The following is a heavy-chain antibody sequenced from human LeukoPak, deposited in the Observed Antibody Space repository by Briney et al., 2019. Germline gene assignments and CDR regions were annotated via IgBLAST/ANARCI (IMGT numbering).Heavy chain of an antibody. CDR3: ARDSHGYCSGGSCYSGGWFDP. V-gene: IGHV4-39*07. J-gene: IGHJ5*02. D-gene: IGHD2-15*01. Sequence: SETLSLTCTVSGGSISSSSYYWGWIRQPPGTGLEWIGTIYYTGNTYYNPSLKSRVTISVDTSKNQFSLKLSSVTAADTAVYYCARDSHGYCSGGSCYSGGWFDPWGQGTLVTVSS. CDR1: GGSISSSSYY. CDR2: IYYTGNT.